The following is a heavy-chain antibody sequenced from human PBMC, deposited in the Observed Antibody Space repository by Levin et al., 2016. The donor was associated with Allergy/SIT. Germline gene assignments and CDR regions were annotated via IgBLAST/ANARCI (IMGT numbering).Heavy chain of an antibody. D-gene: IGHD6-19*01. CDR2: INSDGSST. J-gene: IGHJ3*02. CDR3: ARSSGWYENDAFDI. CDR1: GFTFSSYW. V-gene: IGHV3-74*01. Sequence: LSLTCAASGFTFSSYWMHWVRQAPGKGLVWVSRINSDGSSTSYADSVKGRFTISRDNAKNTLYLQMNSLRAEDTAVYYCARSSGWYENDAFDIWGQGTMVTVSS.